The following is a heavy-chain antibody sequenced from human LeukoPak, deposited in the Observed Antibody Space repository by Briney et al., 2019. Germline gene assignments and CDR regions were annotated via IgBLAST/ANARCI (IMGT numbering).Heavy chain of an antibody. CDR2: INYSGST. CDR3: ARGGRARWLQFYYYYGMDV. V-gene: IGHV4-39*07. CDR1: GGSVSSTSYY. J-gene: IGHJ6*02. D-gene: IGHD5-24*01. Sequence: PSETLSLTCTVSGGSVSSTSYYWGWIRQPPGKGLEWIGSINYSGSTYYNPSLKSRVTISVDTSKNQFSLKLSSVTAADTAVYYCARGGRARWLQFYYYYGMDVWGQGTTVTVSS.